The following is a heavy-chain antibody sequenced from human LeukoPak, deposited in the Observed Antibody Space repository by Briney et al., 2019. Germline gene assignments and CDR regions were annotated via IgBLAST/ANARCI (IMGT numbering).Heavy chain of an antibody. Sequence: PSETLSLTCAVSGDSLSSGYFWGWIRQPPGKGLEWIGSIYHSGSTYYNPSLKSRVTISVDTSKKQFSLKLSSVTAADTAVYFCATEGGSSGWFRDYWRQGTLVTVSS. J-gene: IGHJ4*02. CDR2: IYHSGST. V-gene: IGHV4-38-2*02. CDR3: ATEGGSSGWFRDY. D-gene: IGHD6-19*01. CDR1: GDSLSSGYF.